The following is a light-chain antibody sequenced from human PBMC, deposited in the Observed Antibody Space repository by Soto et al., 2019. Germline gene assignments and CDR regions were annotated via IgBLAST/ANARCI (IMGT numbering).Light chain of an antibody. J-gene: IGKJ1*01. CDR3: QQYNNWPRT. Sequence: EIVMTQSPATLSVAPGERATLSCRASQSVNFNLAWYQQKPGQAPRLLIYGASTRATGFPVRFSGFGSRTEFTLTINSLQSEDFAVYYCQQYNNWPRTFGQGTKVEIK. CDR2: GAS. V-gene: IGKV3-15*01. CDR1: QSVNFN.